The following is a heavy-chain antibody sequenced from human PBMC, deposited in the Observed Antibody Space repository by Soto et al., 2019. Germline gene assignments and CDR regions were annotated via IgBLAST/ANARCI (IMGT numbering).Heavy chain of an antibody. Sequence: PGGSLRLSCAVSGFTFSNYAMSWVRQVPGKGLQWVSGISGSGDSTDYADSVKGRFTISRDNSKNTLYLQMNSLRAEDTAVYYCAKRRSEDYYYYYGMDVWGQGTTVTVSS. CDR3: AKRRSEDYYYYYGMDV. V-gene: IGHV3-23*01. CDR1: GFTFSNYA. J-gene: IGHJ6*02. CDR2: ISGSGDST.